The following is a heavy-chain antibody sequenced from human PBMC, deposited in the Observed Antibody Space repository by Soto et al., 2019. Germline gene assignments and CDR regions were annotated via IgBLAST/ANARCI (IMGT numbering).Heavy chain of an antibody. CDR3: ARDRYYGSGSYYNDY. J-gene: IGHJ4*02. V-gene: IGHV3-33*01. Sequence: QVQLVESGGGVVQPGRSLRLSCAASGFTFSSYGMHWVRQAPGKGLEWVAVIWYDGSNKYYADSVKGRFTISRDNSKNTLYLQMNSLRAEDTAVYYCARDRYYGSGSYYNDYWGQGTLVTVSS. CDR2: IWYDGSNK. D-gene: IGHD3-10*01. CDR1: GFTFSSYG.